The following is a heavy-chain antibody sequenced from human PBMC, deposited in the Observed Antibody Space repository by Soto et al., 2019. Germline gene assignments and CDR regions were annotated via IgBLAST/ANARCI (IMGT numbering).Heavy chain of an antibody. CDR3: AKGGAVYGLLTHDY. Sequence: EVHLLESGGGLEQPGGSLRLSCAASGFTFSDYAMSWVRQAPGKGLEWVTTITGSSSNLYYTDSVKGRFAISRDNSRNILFLQMNSLPAEDTAVYYCAKGGAVYGLLTHDYWGQGTLVTVSS. V-gene: IGHV3-23*01. CDR1: GFTFSDYA. D-gene: IGHD3-9*01. J-gene: IGHJ4*02. CDR2: ITGSSSNL.